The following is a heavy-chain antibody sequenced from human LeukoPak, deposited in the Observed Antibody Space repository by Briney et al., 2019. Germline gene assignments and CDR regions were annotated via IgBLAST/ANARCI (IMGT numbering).Heavy chain of an antibody. J-gene: IGHJ4*02. CDR3: AKRRGIAVSTGKDYFDY. V-gene: IGHV3-30*02. CDR2: IRYDGSNK. CDR1: GFTFSSYG. D-gene: IGHD6-19*01. Sequence: GGSLRLSCAASGFTFSSYGMHWVRQAPGKGLEWVAFIRYDGSNKYYADSVKGRFTISRDNSKNTLYLQMNSLRAEDTAVYYCAKRRGIAVSTGKDYFDYWGQGTLVTVSS.